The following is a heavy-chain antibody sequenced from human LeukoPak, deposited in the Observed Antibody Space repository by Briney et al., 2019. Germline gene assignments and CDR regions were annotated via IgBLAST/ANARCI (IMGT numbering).Heavy chain of an antibody. CDR2: IYYSGST. J-gene: IGHJ4*02. Sequence: SETLSLTCTVSGGSISSYYWSWIRQPPGKGLEWIGYIYYSGSTNYNPSLKSRVTISVDTSKNQFSLKLSSVTAADTAVYYCARDELGYYYGSGSAGYWGQGTLVTVSS. CDR1: GGSISSYY. V-gene: IGHV4-59*12. D-gene: IGHD3-10*01. CDR3: ARDELGYYYGSGSAGY.